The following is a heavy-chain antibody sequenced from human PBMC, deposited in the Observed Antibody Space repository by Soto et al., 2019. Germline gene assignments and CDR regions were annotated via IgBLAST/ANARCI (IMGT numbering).Heavy chain of an antibody. D-gene: IGHD3-10*02. CDR3: ASMIGDPVLSFDS. CDR1: GGSISSYY. CDR2: IFYSGST. J-gene: IGHJ5*01. Sequence: QVQLQESGPGLVKPSETLSLTCTVSGGSISSYYWSWIRQPPGKGLEWIGLIFYSGSTSYNPSLKSRVTISLDTSEYQFSLKLNSVTAADTAVYYCASMIGDPVLSFDSWGQGTLVAVSS. V-gene: IGHV4-59*01.